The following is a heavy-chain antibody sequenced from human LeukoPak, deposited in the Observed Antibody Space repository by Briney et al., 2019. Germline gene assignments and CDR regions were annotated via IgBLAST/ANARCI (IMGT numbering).Heavy chain of an antibody. CDR1: GFTFDDYA. CDR2: ISWNSGSI. CDR3: PKDRGGSSPYYFDY. Sequence: PGGSLRLSCAASGFTFDDYAMHWVRQAPGKGLEWVSGISWNSGSIGYADSVKGRFTISRDNAKNSLYLQMNSLRAEDTALYYCPKDRGGSSPYYFDYWGQGTLVTVSS. V-gene: IGHV3-9*01. D-gene: IGHD6-13*01. J-gene: IGHJ4*02.